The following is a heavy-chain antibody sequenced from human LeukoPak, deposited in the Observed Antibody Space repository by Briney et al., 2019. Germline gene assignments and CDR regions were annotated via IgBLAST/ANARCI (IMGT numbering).Heavy chain of an antibody. D-gene: IGHD6-19*01. CDR1: GFTFSIYA. J-gene: IGHJ4*02. V-gene: IGHV3-64*01. CDR3: VRDRGGSGWYYFDY. Sequence: EGSLRLSCAASGFTFSIYAMHWVRQAPGKGLEHVSGISYNGSQTYYGNSVKDRFTISRDNAKNTVYLQMASLRVDDMAVYYCVRDRGGSGWYYFDYWGQGTLVTVSS. CDR2: ISYNGSQT.